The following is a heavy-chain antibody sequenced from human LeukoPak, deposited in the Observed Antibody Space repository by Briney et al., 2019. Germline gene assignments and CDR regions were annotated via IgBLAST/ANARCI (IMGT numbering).Heavy chain of an antibody. CDR3: GKDPPGGNRAEYFQH. CDR1: AVTFSSYG. CDR2: IRYDGSNK. D-gene: IGHD4-23*01. Sequence: GGSLRLSYAASAVTFSSYGMHWVRQAPGKGLEWVAFIRYDGSNKYYADSVKGRFTISRDNSKNTLYLQMNSLRAEDTAVYYCGKDPPGGNRAEYFQHWGQGTLVTVSS. J-gene: IGHJ1*01. V-gene: IGHV3-30*02.